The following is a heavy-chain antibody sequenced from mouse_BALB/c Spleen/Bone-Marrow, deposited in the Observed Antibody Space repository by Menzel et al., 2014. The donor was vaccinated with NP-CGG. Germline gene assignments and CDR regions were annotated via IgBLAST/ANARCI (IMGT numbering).Heavy chain of an antibody. D-gene: IGHD2-1*01. V-gene: IGHV1-7*01. CDR3: TTGGNDWFAY. CDR1: GYTFTSYW. J-gene: IGHJ3*01. Sequence: QVQLQQSGPELAKPGASVKMSCRASGYTFTSYWMNWVKQRPVQGLEWIGYINPTSGYTEYNQKFKDKATLTTDKSSSTAYMQLCILTSDDSAVYYCTTGGNDWFAYWGQGTLVTVSA. CDR2: INPTSGYT.